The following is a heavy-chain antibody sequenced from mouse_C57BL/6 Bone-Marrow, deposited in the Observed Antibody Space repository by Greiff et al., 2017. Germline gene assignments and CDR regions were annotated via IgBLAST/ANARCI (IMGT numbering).Heavy chain of an antibody. CDR2: ISSGGDYI. J-gene: IGHJ1*03. CDR1: GFTFSSYA. V-gene: IGHV5-9-1*02. Sequence: EVNVVESGAGLVKPGGSLKLSCAASGFTFSSYAMSWVRQTPEKRLEWVAYISSGGDYIYYADTVKGRFTISRDNARNTLYLQMSSLKSEDTAMYYCTRGPITTVVDWYFDVWGTGTTVTVSS. CDR3: TRGPITTVVDWYFDV. D-gene: IGHD1-1*01.